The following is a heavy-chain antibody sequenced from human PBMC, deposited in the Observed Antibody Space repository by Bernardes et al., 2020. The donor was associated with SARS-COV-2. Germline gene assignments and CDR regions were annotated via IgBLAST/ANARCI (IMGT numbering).Heavy chain of an antibody. J-gene: IGHJ5*02. CDR1: GGSFSSHY. D-gene: IGHD3-3*01. Sequence: SETLSLTCAVYGGSFSSHYWAWIRQPPGRGLEWVGEINHSGSSTYNPSLKSRVTLSVDTSKMQFSLKLTSVNAADMAVYYCARGASFGFLSAYSFGRGRPLDPWGQGVLVTVAS. CDR2: INHSGSS. CDR3: ARGASFGFLSAYSFGRGRPLDP. V-gene: IGHV4-34*01.